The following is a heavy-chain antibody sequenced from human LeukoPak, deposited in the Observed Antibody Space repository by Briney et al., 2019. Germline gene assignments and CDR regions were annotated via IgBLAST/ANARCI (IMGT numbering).Heavy chain of an antibody. J-gene: IGHJ4*02. Sequence: SETLSLTCSVSGVSIISHYLNWIRQPPGKGLEWIGYIYGSGGTNYNPALKSRVTMSVGTPKSQFSLRLSSVTAADTAVYYCVVSPNQDFYDYWGQGPLVTVSS. CDR1: GVSIISHY. CDR3: VVSPNQDFYDY. CDR2: IYGSGGT. V-gene: IGHV4-4*09.